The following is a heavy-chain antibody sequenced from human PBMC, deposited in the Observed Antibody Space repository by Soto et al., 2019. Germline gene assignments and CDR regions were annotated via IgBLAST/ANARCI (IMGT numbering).Heavy chain of an antibody. Sequence: VASVKVSCKSSGYTFTRHSMHWVRQAPGQGLEWMGMINPTGGGTTYAQKFQGRVTMTRDTSTGIVYMELTSLRPEDTAMYYCARATRESISTRSDYWGLGTLVTVSS. CDR1: GYTFTRHS. J-gene: IGHJ4*02. CDR2: INPTGGGT. D-gene: IGHD6-6*01. V-gene: IGHV1-46*01. CDR3: ARATRESISTRSDY.